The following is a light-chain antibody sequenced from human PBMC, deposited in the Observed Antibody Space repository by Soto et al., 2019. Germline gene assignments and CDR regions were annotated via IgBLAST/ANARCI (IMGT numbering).Light chain of an antibody. J-gene: IGLJ2*01. CDR3: SAYSASSTSLDVV. V-gene: IGLV2-14*01. CDR2: EVS. Sequence: QSALTQPASVSGSPGQSITISCTGTSSDVGGYDFVSWYQQHPGKAPKLMIYEVSNRPSGVSNRFSGSKSGTTASLTISGLQAEDEGDYYCSAYSASSTSLDVVFGGGTKLTVL. CDR1: SSDVGGYDF.